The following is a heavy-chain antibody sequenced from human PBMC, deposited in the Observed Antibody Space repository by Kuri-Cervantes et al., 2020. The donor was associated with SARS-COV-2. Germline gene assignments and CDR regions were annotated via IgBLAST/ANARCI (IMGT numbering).Heavy chain of an antibody. J-gene: IGHJ5*02. D-gene: IGHD2-2*01. CDR2: INHSGST. V-gene: IGHV4-34*01. CDR1: GGSFSGYY. CDR3: ARRGSDVVVPAAGNWFDP. Sequence: SQTLSLTCADYGGSFSGYYWSWIRQPPGKGLEWIGEINHSGSTNYNPSLKSRVTISVDTSKNQFSLKLSSVTAADTAVYYCARRGSDVVVPAAGNWFDPWGQGTLVTVSS.